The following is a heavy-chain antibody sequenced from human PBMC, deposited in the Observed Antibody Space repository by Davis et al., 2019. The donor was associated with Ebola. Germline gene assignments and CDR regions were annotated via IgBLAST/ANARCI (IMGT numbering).Heavy chain of an antibody. CDR3: AVVVAGTTLPWVHWDFEL. Sequence: SETLSLTCAVYAGSFSGYYWSCIRQPPGKGLEWIGEINHSGSTNYDTSSKSRVTISVDTSKNQLSLKLSSVPAADTAVYYCAVVVAGTTLPWVHWDFELWGHGTLVTVSS. V-gene: IGHV4-34*01. D-gene: IGHD2-15*01. CDR2: INHSGST. CDR1: AGSFSGYY. J-gene: IGHJ2*01.